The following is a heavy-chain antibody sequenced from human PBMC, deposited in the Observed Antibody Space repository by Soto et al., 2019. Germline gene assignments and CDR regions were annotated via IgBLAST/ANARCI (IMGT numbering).Heavy chain of an antibody. CDR3: ARDGWVVVAGLDY. J-gene: IGHJ4*02. Sequence: QVQLVESGGGVVQPGRSLRLSCAASGFTLSTYGMHWVRQAPGKGLEWVAGMWYDGSNKYYADSVKGRFTISRDNSKNTLYLQMNSLRAEDTAVYYCARDGWVVVAGLDYWGQGTLVTVSS. V-gene: IGHV3-33*01. D-gene: IGHD2-15*01. CDR2: MWYDGSNK. CDR1: GFTLSTYG.